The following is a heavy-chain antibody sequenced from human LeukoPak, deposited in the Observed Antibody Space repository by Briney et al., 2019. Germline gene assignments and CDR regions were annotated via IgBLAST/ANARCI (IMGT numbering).Heavy chain of an antibody. CDR2: ISAYNSNT. V-gene: IGHV1-18*01. J-gene: IGHJ4*02. D-gene: IGHD6-13*01. CDR1: GYTFTRYD. Sequence: GASVKVSCKASGYTFTRYDINWVRQATGQGLEWMGWISAYNSNTNYAQKLQGRVTMTTDTSTSTAYMELRSLRSDDTAVYYCARDSLAPYSSPEGFDYWGQGTLVTVSS. CDR3: ARDSLAPYSSPEGFDY.